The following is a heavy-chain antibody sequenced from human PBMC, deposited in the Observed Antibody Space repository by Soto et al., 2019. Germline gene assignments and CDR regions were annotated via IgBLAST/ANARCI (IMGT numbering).Heavy chain of an antibody. CDR2: IYYSGST. J-gene: IGHJ4*02. Sequence: SETLSLTCTVSGGSISSYYWSWIRQPPGKGLEWIGYIYYSGSTYYNPSLKSRVTISVDRSKNQFSLKLSSVTAADTAVYYCARTDSSSWYFDYWGQGTLVTVSS. CDR3: ARTDSSSWYFDY. CDR1: GGSISSYY. D-gene: IGHD6-13*01. V-gene: IGHV4-59*12.